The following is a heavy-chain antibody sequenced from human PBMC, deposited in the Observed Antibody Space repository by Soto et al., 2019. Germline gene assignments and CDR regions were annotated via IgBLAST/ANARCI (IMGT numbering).Heavy chain of an antibody. D-gene: IGHD3-10*01. CDR2: IIPIFGRA. CDR3: ARGNRSGRRYYYYGMDV. Sequence: LVKFCCKASGGTFSSYAIIWVRQAPGQGLEWMGGIIPIFGRANYAQKFQGRVTITADKSTSTAYMELSSLRSEDTAVHYCARGNRSGRRYYYYGMDVWGQGTTVTVSS. V-gene: IGHV1-69*06. J-gene: IGHJ6*02. CDR1: GGTFSSYA.